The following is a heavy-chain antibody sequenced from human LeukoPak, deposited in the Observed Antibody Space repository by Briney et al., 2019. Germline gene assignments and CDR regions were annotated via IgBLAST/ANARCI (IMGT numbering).Heavy chain of an antibody. V-gene: IGHV3-30*04. CDR3: ARTHYCSSTSCYGDDAFDI. CDR1: GFTFSSYA. CDR2: ISYDGSNK. D-gene: IGHD2-2*01. Sequence: GGSLRLSCAASGFTFSSYAMHWVRQAPGKGLEWVAVISYDGSNKYYADSVKGRFTISRDNSKNTLYLQINSLRAEDTAVYYCARTHYCSSTSCYGDDAFDIWGQGTMVTVSS. J-gene: IGHJ3*02.